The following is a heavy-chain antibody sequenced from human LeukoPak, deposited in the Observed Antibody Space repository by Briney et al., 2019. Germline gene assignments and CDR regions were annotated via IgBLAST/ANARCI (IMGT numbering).Heavy chain of an antibody. CDR2: ISSSSSYI. Sequence: GGSLRLSCAASGFTFSSYWMHWVRQAPGKGLEWVSSISSSSSYIYYADSVKGRFTISRDNAKNSLYLQMNSLRAEDTAVYYCARDISSGYYDAFDIWGQGTMVTVSS. CDR1: GFTFSSYW. D-gene: IGHD3-22*01. CDR3: ARDISSGYYDAFDI. V-gene: IGHV3-21*01. J-gene: IGHJ3*02.